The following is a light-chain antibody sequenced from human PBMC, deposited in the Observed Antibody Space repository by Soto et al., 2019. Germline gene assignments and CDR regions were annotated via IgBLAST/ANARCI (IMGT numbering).Light chain of an antibody. J-gene: IGKJ4*01. CDR3: HQYGSSPST. Sequence: ENVLTQSPGTLSLSPGERATLSCRASQSVSNSYLAWYQQKPGQAPSLLIYAASSRATAIPDRFSGSGSGTDFTLTISRLEPEDFAVYYCHQYGSSPSTFGRGTKVEIK. CDR1: QSVSNSY. V-gene: IGKV3-20*01. CDR2: AAS.